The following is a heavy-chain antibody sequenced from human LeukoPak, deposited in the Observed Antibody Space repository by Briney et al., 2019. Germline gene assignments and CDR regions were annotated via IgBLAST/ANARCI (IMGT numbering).Heavy chain of an antibody. Sequence: PRASVKVSCKTSGYTFTSYYIHWVRQAPGQGLEWMGWINPNSGGTNYAQKFQGRVTMTRDTSISTAYMELSRLRSDDTAVYYCASSRLYCSSTSCHYNWFDPWGQGTLVTVSS. V-gene: IGHV1-2*02. CDR1: GYTFTSYY. CDR2: INPNSGGT. CDR3: ASSRLYCSSTSCHYNWFDP. J-gene: IGHJ5*02. D-gene: IGHD2-2*01.